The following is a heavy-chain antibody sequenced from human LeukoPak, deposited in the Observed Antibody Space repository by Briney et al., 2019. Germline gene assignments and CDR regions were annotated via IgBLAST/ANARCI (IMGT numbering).Heavy chain of an antibody. J-gene: IGHJ4*02. CDR3: ARLSETPAFYPGGRYLYLAY. CDR1: GYTFSSYD. V-gene: IGHV1-8*01. Sequence: GASVTASCKASGYTFSSYDINWVRQAPGQGLEWMGWMNPSTGNTGYAQKFQGRVTMTRDTSTSTAYMELSSLKSEDTAVYYCARLSETPAFYPGGRYLYLAYWGQGAQVTVSS. CDR2: MNPSTGNT. D-gene: IGHD2-8*02.